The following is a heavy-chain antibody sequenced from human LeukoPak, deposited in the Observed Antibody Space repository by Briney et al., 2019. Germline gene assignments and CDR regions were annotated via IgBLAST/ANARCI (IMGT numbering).Heavy chain of an antibody. Sequence: GGSLRLSCAASRFNFSNYAMTWVRQAPGKGLEWASGISGSGGGTYYADSVKGRFAISRDNSKNTLYLQMNNLRAEDTAVYYCAKGSGFTIFGVVPPDYWGQGTLVTVSS. D-gene: IGHD3-3*01. J-gene: IGHJ4*02. CDR1: RFNFSNYA. CDR2: ISGSGGGT. V-gene: IGHV3-23*01. CDR3: AKGSGFTIFGVVPPDY.